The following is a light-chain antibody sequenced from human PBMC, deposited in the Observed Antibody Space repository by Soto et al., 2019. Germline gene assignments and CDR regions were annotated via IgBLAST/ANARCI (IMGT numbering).Light chain of an antibody. CDR2: SAS. CDR1: QSVDNY. Sequence: DIQMAQSPSSLSASIGDRVTITCRASQSVDNYLAWYQQQPGKAPNLLIYSASTLQSGVPSRFSGSGSGTDFTLTISSLQPEDFATYYCQQLNNYPLTFGGGTKVDI. V-gene: IGKV1-9*01. J-gene: IGKJ4*01. CDR3: QQLNNYPLT.